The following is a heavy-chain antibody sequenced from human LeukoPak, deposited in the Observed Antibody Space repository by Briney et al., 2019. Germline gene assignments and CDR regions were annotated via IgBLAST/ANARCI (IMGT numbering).Heavy chain of an antibody. CDR2: IYYSGRT. J-gene: IGHJ4*02. Sequence: SETLSLTCTVSGGSISSYYWSWLRQPPGKGLEWIGYIYYSGRTNYNPSLKSRVTISGDTSKNQFSLKLSSVTAADTAVYYCARGRYNYALEDYFDYWGQGTLVTVSS. CDR1: GGSISSYY. CDR3: ARGRYNYALEDYFDY. D-gene: IGHD5-18*01. V-gene: IGHV4-59*01.